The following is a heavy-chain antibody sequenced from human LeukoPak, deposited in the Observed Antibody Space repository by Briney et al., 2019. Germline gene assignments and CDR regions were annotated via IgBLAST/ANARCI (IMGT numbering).Heavy chain of an antibody. Sequence: GASVKVSCKASGYTFTGYYMHWVRQAPGQGLEWMGWINPNSGGTNYAQKFQGRVTMPRDTSISTAYMELSRLRSDDTAVYYCARSGSYYHYYYYMDVWGKGTTVTVSS. CDR1: GYTFTGYY. CDR3: ARSGSYYHYYYYMDV. D-gene: IGHD1-26*01. J-gene: IGHJ6*03. CDR2: INPNSGGT. V-gene: IGHV1-2*02.